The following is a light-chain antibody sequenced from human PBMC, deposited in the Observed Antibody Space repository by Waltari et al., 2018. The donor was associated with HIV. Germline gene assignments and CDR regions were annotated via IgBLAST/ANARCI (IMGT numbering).Light chain of an antibody. V-gene: IGLV1-40*01. CDR2: GDN. Sequence: QSVLTQPPSVSGAPGQRVTISCTGSSSNIGAGYDVHWYRQLPGTAPKLLIYGDNNRPSGVPDRFSGSKSGTSASLAITGLQAEDEANYYCQSYDSSLSGSVVVGGGTKLTVL. CDR3: QSYDSSLSGSVV. J-gene: IGLJ2*01. CDR1: SSNIGAGYD.